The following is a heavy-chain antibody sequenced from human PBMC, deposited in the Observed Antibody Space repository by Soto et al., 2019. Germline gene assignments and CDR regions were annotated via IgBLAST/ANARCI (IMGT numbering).Heavy chain of an antibody. J-gene: IGHJ6*03. CDR1: GGSISSYY. CDR3: ARETDYYGSGYYYYYMDV. Sequence: SETLSLTCTVSGGSISSYYWSWIRQPPGKGLEWIGYIYYSGSTNYNPSLKSRVTISVDTSKNQFSLKLSSVTAADTAVYYCARETDYYGSGYYYYYMDVWGKGTTVTVSS. D-gene: IGHD3-10*01. CDR2: IYYSGST. V-gene: IGHV4-59*01.